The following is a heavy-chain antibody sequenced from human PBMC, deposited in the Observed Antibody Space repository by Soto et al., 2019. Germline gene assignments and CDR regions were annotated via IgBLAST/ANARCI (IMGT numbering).Heavy chain of an antibody. CDR3: ATRQGGSYNWFDP. CDR2: LYYSGNT. V-gene: IGHV4-39*01. Sequence: PSETLSLTCTVSGGSISRSSYSWAWIRQPPGKGLEWIGTLYYSGNTYYNPSLKSRVTISVDTSKNQFSLKLSSVTAADTAVHYCATRQGGSYNWFDPWGQGTLVTVSS. CDR1: GGSISRSSYS. D-gene: IGHD2-15*01. J-gene: IGHJ5*02.